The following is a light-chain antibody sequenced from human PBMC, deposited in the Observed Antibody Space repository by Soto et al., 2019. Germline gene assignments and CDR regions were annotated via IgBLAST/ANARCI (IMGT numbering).Light chain of an antibody. Sequence: EIVLTQSPGTLSLSPGERATLSCRASQSVNNNYLAWYQQKPGQAPRLLINGASIRATGIPDSFSGSGSGTAFTLTITRLEPEDLAVYYGQQYGSSPGTFGQGTKVVIK. V-gene: IGKV3-20*01. CDR2: GAS. CDR1: QSVNNNY. CDR3: QQYGSSPGT. J-gene: IGKJ1*01.